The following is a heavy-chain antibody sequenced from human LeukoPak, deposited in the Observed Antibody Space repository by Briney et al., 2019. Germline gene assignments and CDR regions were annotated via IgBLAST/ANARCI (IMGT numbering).Heavy chain of an antibody. Sequence: GASVKVSCKASGYTFTSYGISWVRQAPGQGLEWMGWISAYNGNTNYAQKLQGRVTMTTDTSTSTAYMELRSLRSDDTAVYYCARDFEVFTVGAVYYFDYWGQGTLVTVSS. J-gene: IGHJ4*02. CDR1: GYTFTSYG. D-gene: IGHD1-26*01. V-gene: IGHV1-18*01. CDR3: ARDFEVFTVGAVYYFDY. CDR2: ISAYNGNT.